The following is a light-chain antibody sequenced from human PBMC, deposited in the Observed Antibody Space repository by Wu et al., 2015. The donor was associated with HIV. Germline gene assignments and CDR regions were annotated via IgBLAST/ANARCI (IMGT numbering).Light chain of an antibody. J-gene: IGKJ2*01. CDR1: QSVSSSY. V-gene: IGKV3-20*01. Sequence: SCRASQSVSSSYVAWYQQKSGQAPTALHIWCIQQAAGIPDRFRGSGSGTDFTLTISRPEPEDSAVYYCQQYGSSPYTFGQGTKLEIK. CDR3: QQYGSSPYT. CDR2: CI.